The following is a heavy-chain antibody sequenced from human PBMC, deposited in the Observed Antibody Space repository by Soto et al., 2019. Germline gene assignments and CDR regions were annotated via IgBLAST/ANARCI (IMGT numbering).Heavy chain of an antibody. D-gene: IGHD2-21*02. CDR1: GFTFYSYG. J-gene: IGHJ4*02. Sequence: QVQLVESGGGVVQPGRSLRLSCAASGFTFYSYGMHWVRQAPGKGLEWVAVTWYDGSNENYADSVKGRFIISRDNSKNTLYLQMNSLRADDTAVYYCARERVSYCGGDCPTDYWGQGTLVTVSS. V-gene: IGHV3-33*01. CDR3: ARERVSYCGGDCPTDY. CDR2: TWYDGSNE.